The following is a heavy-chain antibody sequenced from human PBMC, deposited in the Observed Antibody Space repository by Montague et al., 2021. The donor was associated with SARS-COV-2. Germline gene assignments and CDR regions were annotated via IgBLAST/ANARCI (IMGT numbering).Heavy chain of an antibody. CDR2: VYYNGAT. J-gene: IGHJ4*02. Sequence: SETLSLTCSVSGDSISSSDYYWGWIRQPPGKGLDWIGNVYYNGATYYNPSLQSRLTISGDRTKNQFSLELRSVTAADTAVYYCVRVTGLILTDPCDYWGQGNLVTVSS. D-gene: IGHD3-9*01. V-gene: IGHV4-39*01. CDR1: GDSISSSDYY. CDR3: VRVTGLILTDPCDY.